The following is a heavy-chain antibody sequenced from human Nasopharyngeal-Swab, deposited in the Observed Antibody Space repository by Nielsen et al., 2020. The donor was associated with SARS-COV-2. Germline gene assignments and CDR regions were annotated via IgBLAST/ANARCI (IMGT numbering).Heavy chain of an antibody. V-gene: IGHV1-24*01. J-gene: IGHJ6*02. CDR3: ATENGGVGGSSTSLLPYYYYYGMDV. CDR1: GYTLTELS. Sequence: ASVKVSCKVSGYTLTELSMHWVRQAPGQGLEWMGGFDPEDGETIYAQKFQGRVTMTEDTSTDTAYMELSSLRSEDTAVYYCATENGGVGGSSTSLLPYYYYYGMDVWGQGTTVTVSS. CDR2: FDPEDGET. D-gene: IGHD2-2*01.